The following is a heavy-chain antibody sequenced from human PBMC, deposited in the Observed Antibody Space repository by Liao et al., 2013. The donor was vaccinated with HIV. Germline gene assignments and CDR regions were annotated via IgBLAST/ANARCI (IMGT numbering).Heavy chain of an antibody. D-gene: IGHD5-12*01. J-gene: IGHJ4*02. Sequence: QVQLQESGPGLVKPSEILSLTCSVSGGSISGSYWNWIRQPAGKGLEWIGRVSNSGGTRYNPSLKSRVTMSVDTSKNQFSLKLNSVTAADTALYYCARGGSFFDFWGQGTLVTVSS. CDR1: GGSISGSY. CDR3: ARGGSFFDF. V-gene: IGHV4-4*07. CDR2: VSNSGGT.